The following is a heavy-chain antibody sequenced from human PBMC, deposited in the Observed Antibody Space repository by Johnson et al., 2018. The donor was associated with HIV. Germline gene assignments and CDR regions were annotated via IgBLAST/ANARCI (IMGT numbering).Heavy chain of an antibody. CDR1: EFTVSSNY. J-gene: IGHJ3*02. CDR2: IYSGGST. CDR3: ARERVAVTGPTRTFDI. Sequence: LLVESGGALIQPGGSLRLSCAASEFTVSSNYMSWVRQAPGKGLEWVSVIYSGGSTYYADSVKGRFTISRDNSKNTLHLQMNSLRPEDTAVYYCARERVAVTGPTRTFDIWGQGTMVIVSS. V-gene: IGHV3-66*03. D-gene: IGHD6-19*01.